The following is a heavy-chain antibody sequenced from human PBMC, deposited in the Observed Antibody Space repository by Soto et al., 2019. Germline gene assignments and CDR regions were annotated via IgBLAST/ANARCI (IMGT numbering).Heavy chain of an antibody. CDR1: GYGFTTYG. CDR3: ARDNDYVWGSPGYYFDY. V-gene: IGHV1-3*01. Sequence: GASVKVSCKGSGYGFTTYGITWVRQAPGQRLEWMGWINAGNGNTKYSQKFQGRVTITRDTSASTAYMELSSLRSEDTAVYYCARDNDYVWGSPGYYFDYWGQGTLVTVSS. CDR2: INAGNGNT. D-gene: IGHD3-16*01. J-gene: IGHJ4*02.